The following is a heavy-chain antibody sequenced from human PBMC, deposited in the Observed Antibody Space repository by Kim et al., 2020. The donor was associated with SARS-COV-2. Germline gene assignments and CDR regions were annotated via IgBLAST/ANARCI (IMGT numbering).Heavy chain of an antibody. Sequence: GGSLRLSCAASGFTFSDHYIDWVRQAPGKGLEWVGRSRDKANSYTTEYAASVKGRFTISRDDSKNSLYLQMNSLKAEDTAVYYCARASGGYYPFDYWGQGTLVIVSS. CDR1: GFTFSDHY. V-gene: IGHV3-72*01. D-gene: IGHD1-26*01. J-gene: IGHJ4*02. CDR3: ARASGGYYPFDY. CDR2: SRDKANSYTT.